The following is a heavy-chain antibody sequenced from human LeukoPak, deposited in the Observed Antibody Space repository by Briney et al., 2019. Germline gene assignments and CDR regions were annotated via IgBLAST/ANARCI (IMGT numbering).Heavy chain of an antibody. D-gene: IGHD3-3*01. V-gene: IGHV4-59*01. J-gene: IGHJ3*02. CDR1: GGSISSYY. CDR2: VYYSGST. Sequence: PSETLSLTCTVPGGSISSYYWSWIRQPPGKGLEWIGYVYYSGSTNYNPSLKSRVTISVDTSKNQFSLKLSSVTAADTAVYYCARGLYYDFWSGPQVGAFDIWGQGTMVTVSS. CDR3: ARGLYYDFWSGPQVGAFDI.